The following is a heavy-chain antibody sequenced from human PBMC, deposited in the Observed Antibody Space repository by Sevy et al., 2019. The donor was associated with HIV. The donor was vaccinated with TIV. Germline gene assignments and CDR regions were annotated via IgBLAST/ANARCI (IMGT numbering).Heavy chain of an antibody. CDR3: AREEWGSNYVPRSYYYYGMDV. Sequence: GGSVRLSCAAPGFTFSSYWMSWVRQAPGKGLEWVANIKQDGSEKYYVDSVKGRFTISRDNAKNSLYLQMNSLRAEDTAVYYCAREEWGSNYVPRSYYYYGMDVWGQGTTVTVSS. V-gene: IGHV3-7*01. D-gene: IGHD4-4*01. J-gene: IGHJ6*02. CDR2: IKQDGSEK. CDR1: GFTFSSYW.